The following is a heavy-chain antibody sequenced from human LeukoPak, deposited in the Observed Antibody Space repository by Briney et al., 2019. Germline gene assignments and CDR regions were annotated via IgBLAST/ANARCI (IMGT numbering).Heavy chain of an antibody. CDR1: GGSIRSSYYY. CDR3: ARGRYYDFWSGNGAFDI. J-gene: IGHJ3*02. V-gene: IGHV4-39*07. CDR2: IYDSGST. Sequence: PSETLSLTCTVSGGSIRSSYYYWGWIRQPPGKGLEWIGSIYDSGSTYYNPSLKSRVTISVDTSKNQFSLKLSSVTAADTAVYYCARGRYYDFWSGNGAFDIWGQGTMVTVSS. D-gene: IGHD3-3*01.